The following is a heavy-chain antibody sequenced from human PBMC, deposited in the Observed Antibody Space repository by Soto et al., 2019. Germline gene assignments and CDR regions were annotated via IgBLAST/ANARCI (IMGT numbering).Heavy chain of an antibody. CDR1: GYTFTSYG. D-gene: IGHD3-3*01. V-gene: IGHV1-8*01. CDR3: ARGRGSRLSTYYDFWVGFYYGMDV. Sequence: GASVKVSCKASGYTFTSYGINWVRQATGQGLEWMGWMNPNSGNTGYAQKFQGRVTMTRNTSISTAYMELSSLRSEDTAVYYCARGRGSRLSTYYDFWVGFYYGMDVWGQGTTVTVSS. J-gene: IGHJ6*02. CDR2: MNPNSGNT.